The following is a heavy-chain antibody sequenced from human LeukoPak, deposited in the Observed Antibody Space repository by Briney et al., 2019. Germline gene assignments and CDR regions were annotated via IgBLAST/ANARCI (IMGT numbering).Heavy chain of an antibody. Sequence: GSSVKVSCKASGCTFSSYAISWVRQAPGQGLEWMGGIIPIFGTANYAQKFQGRVTITTDESTSTAYMELSSLRSEDTAVYYCATRPYYYDSSGFAFDIWGQGAMVTVSS. CDR3: ATRPYYYDSSGFAFDI. D-gene: IGHD3-22*01. CDR2: IIPIFGTA. J-gene: IGHJ3*02. CDR1: GCTFSSYA. V-gene: IGHV1-69*05.